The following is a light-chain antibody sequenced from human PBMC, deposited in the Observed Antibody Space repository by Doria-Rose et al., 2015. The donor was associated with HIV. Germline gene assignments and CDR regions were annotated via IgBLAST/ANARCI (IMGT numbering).Light chain of an antibody. J-gene: IGLJ2*01. CDR3: GTWDSSLSAVV. Sequence: QPVLTQPPSVSAAPGQKVTTSCSGSSSNIGNNYISWYQNLPETAPKLLIYENNKRPSGIPDRFSGSKSGTSATLGIAGLQTGDEADYYCGTWDSSLSAVVFGGGTTLTVL. CDR2: ENN. CDR1: SSNIGNNY. V-gene: IGLV1-51*02.